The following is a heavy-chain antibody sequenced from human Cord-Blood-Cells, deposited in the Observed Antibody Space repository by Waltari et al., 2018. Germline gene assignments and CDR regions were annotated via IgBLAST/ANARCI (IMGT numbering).Heavy chain of an antibody. CDR3: ARGHTGDWYFDL. J-gene: IGHJ2*01. V-gene: IGHV6-1*01. CDR1: GDSVSSNSAA. Sequence: QVQLQQSGPGLVQPSQTLSLTCAISGDSVSSNSAAWNWIRQSPSRGLEWLGKTYYRSKWYNDYAGSGKSRITINPNPSKNQFSLQLNSVTPEDTAVYYCARGHTGDWYFDLWGRVTLVTVSS. CDR2: TYYRSKWYN. D-gene: IGHD7-27*01.